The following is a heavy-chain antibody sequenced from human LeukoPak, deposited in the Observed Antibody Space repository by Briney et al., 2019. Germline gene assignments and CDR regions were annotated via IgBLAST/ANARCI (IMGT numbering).Heavy chain of an antibody. J-gene: IGHJ5*02. V-gene: IGHV4-59*01. D-gene: IGHD3-22*01. CDR2: IYYSGST. CDR3: ARDGYYDSSENWFDP. Sequence: SETLSLTCTVSGGSISSYYWSWIRQPPGKGLEWIGYIYYSGSTNYNPSLKSRVTISVDTSKNQFSLKLSFVTAADTAVYYCARDGYYDSSENWFDPWGQGTLVTVSS. CDR1: GGSISSYY.